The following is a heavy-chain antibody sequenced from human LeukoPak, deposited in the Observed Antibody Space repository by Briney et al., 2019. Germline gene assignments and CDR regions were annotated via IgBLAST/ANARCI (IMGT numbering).Heavy chain of an antibody. V-gene: IGHV4-34*01. CDR1: GGSFSGYY. CDR3: ARAVLRYFDWSYRFDY. CDR2: INHSGST. Sequence: SETLSLTCAVYGGSFSGYYWSWIRQPPGKGPEWIGEINHSGSTNYNPSLKSRVTISVDTSKNQFSLKLSSVTAADTAVYYCARAVLRYFDWSYRFDYWGQGTLVTVSS. J-gene: IGHJ4*02. D-gene: IGHD3-9*01.